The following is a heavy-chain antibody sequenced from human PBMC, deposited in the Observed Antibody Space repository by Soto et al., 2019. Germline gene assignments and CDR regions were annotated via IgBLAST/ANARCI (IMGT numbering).Heavy chain of an antibody. Sequence: VSGPTLVNPTQTLTLTCTFSGFSLSTSGVGVGWIRQPPGKALECLALIYWDDDKRYSPSLKSRLTGTKDTSKNQVVLTLTDMDSVDSGTYYCAHTRISISGVDIIPGYFDYWGQGALVTVSS. J-gene: IGHJ4*02. CDR2: IYWDDDK. V-gene: IGHV2-5*02. D-gene: IGHD3-3*01. CDR3: AHTRISISGVDIIPGYFDY. CDR1: GFSLSTSGVG.